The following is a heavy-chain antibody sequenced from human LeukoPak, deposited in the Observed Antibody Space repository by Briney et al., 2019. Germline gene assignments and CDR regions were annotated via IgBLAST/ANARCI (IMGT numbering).Heavy chain of an antibody. CDR2: IITNSGGT. CDR1: GYTFTGYY. D-gene: IGHD2-15*01. J-gene: IGHJ4*02. V-gene: IGHV1-2*02. Sequence: GSVKVSCKASGYTFTGYYMHWVRQAPGQGLEWMGWIITNSGGTNYAQKFQGRVTMTRDTSISTAYMELSRLRSDDTAVYYCARVVAATESDYWGQGTLVTVLS. CDR3: ARVVAATESDY.